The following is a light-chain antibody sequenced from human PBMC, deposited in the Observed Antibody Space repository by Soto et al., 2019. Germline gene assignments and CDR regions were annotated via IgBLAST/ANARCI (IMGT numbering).Light chain of an antibody. J-gene: IGKJ1*01. V-gene: IGKV3-11*01. CDR3: QPRSNWGR. CDR1: QSVGSS. Sequence: ENVLTMSPVTVSLSPGKRATLSCRASQSVGSSLAWYQQKPGQAPRLLIYDASNRATGIPARFSGSGSGTDFTLTLSSLAPEDFAVYSCQPRSNWGRFGQVAKV. CDR2: DAS.